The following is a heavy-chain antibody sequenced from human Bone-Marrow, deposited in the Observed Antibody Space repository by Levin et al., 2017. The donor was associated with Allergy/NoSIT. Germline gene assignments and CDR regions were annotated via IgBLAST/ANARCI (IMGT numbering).Heavy chain of an antibody. CDR2: IKSKADGGTT. V-gene: IGHV3-15*01. D-gene: IGHD6-13*01. Sequence: TGGSLRLSCAASGITFSNAWMSWARQAPGKGLEWVGRIKSKADGGTTEYAAPVKGRFTISRDDSKNTLYLQMNSLKTEDTAMYFCTTYSSSWYYFDYWGQGTLVTVSS. CDR3: TTYSSSWYYFDY. CDR1: GITFSNAW. J-gene: IGHJ4*02.